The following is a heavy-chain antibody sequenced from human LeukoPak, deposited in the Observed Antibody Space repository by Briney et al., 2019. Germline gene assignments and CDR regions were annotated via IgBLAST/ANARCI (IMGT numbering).Heavy chain of an antibody. V-gene: IGHV1-2*02. J-gene: IGHJ4*02. D-gene: IGHD3-10*01. CDR1: GYTFTGYY. Sequence: GASVKVSCKASGYTFTGYYMHWVRQAPGQGLEWMGWINPNSGGTNYAQKFQGRVTMTRDTSISTAYMELSRLRSDDTAVYYCAREVGYYGSGSYFFDYWGQGTLVTVSS. CDR3: AREVGYYGSGSYFFDY. CDR2: INPNSGGT.